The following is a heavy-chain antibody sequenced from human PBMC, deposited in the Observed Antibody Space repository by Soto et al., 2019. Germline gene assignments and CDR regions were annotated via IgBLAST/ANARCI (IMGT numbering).Heavy chain of an antibody. CDR2: INAGNGNT. CDR1: GYTFTSYA. Sequence: ASVKVSCKASGYTFTSYAMHWVRQAPGQRLEWMGWINAGNGNTKYSQKFQGRVTITRDTSASTAYMELSSLRSEDTAVYYCERPVAPRACFDTWGQGTLVTVSS. J-gene: IGHJ5*02. V-gene: IGHV1-3*01. CDR3: ERPVAPRACFDT.